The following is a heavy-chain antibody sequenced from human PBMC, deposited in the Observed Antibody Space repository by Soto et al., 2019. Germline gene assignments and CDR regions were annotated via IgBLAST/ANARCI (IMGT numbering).Heavy chain of an antibody. CDR3: AKDLQSYGDYDYYCYSMDV. CDR1: GFTFSTYG. J-gene: IGHJ6*02. D-gene: IGHD4-17*01. Sequence: QVQLVESGGGEVQPGRSLTIACAASGFTFSTYGMHWVRQTPGKGLEWVAVISYDGTNKFYSDSVKGRFTISRENFKNTLTLQMNSLRADDTAVYSCAKDLQSYGDYDYYCYSMDVLGLETRVAVSS. V-gene: IGHV3-30*18. CDR2: ISYDGTNK.